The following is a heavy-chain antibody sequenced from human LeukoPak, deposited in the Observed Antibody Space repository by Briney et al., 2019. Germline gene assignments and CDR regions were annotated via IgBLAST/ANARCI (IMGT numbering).Heavy chain of an antibody. Sequence: PGGSLRLSRAASGFTFSSYAMHWVRQAPGKGLEWVAVISYDGSNKFYTDSLKGRFTISRDNSKNTLYLQMNSLRPEDTAVYYCAKALVGSGWYVDYWGQGTLVTVSS. V-gene: IGHV3-30*18. J-gene: IGHJ4*02. CDR1: GFTFSSYA. CDR3: AKALVGSGWYVDY. CDR2: ISYDGSNK. D-gene: IGHD6-19*01.